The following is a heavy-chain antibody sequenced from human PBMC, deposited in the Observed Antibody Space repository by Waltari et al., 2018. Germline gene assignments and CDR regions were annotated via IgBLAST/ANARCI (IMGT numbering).Heavy chain of an antibody. Sequence: QVQLQESGPGLVKPSETLSLTCTVPGGSISSHYWSWIRQPPGKGLEWIGYIYYSGSTNYNPSLKSRVTISVDTSKNQFSLKLTSVTAADTAVYYCAREPPRLGETYYFDYWGQGTLVTVSS. CDR2: IYYSGST. J-gene: IGHJ4*02. D-gene: IGHD3-10*01. V-gene: IGHV4-59*11. CDR1: GGSISSHY. CDR3: AREPPRLGETYYFDY.